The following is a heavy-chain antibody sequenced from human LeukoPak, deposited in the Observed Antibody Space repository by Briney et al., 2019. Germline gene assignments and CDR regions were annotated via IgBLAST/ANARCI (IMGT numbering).Heavy chain of an antibody. D-gene: IGHD6-19*01. CDR2: ISSRSSTI. J-gene: IGHJ4*02. CDR1: GFTFSSYS. V-gene: IGHV3-48*01. Sequence: GVSLRLSCAASGFTFSSYSMNWVRQAPGKGLEWVTYISSRSSTIYYADSVKGRFTISRDNAKNSLYLQMNSLRAEDTAVYYCARESSGWFLDYWGQGTLVTVSS. CDR3: ARESSGWFLDY.